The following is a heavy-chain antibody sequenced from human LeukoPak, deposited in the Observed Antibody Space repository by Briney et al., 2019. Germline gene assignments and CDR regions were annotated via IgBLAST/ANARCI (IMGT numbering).Heavy chain of an antibody. Sequence: GGSLRLSCAASGFTFSRYWMHWVRQAPGKGLVWVSRINTDGSSTSYADSVKGRFTISRDNAKNTLYLQMSSLRAEDTAVYYCAKDPSRPTDFDYWGQGTLVTVSS. CDR1: GFTFSRYW. V-gene: IGHV3-74*01. CDR2: INTDGSST. J-gene: IGHJ4*02. CDR3: AKDPSRPTDFDY.